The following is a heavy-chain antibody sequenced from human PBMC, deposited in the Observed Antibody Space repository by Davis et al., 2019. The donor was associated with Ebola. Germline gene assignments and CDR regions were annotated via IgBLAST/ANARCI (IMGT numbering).Heavy chain of an antibody. J-gene: IGHJ4*02. CDR3: ARATGGYSYGRDFDY. CDR1: GGSFSGYY. Sequence: PSETLSLTCAVYGGSFSGYYWSWIRQPPGKGLEWIGEINHSGSTNYNPSLKSRVTISVDTSKNQFSLKLSSVTAADTAVYYCARATGGYSYGRDFDYWGQGTLVTVSS. D-gene: IGHD5-18*01. V-gene: IGHV4-34*01. CDR2: INHSGST.